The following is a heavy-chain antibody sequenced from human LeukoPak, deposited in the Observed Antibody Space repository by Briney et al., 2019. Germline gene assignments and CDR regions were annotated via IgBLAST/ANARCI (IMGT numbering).Heavy chain of an antibody. J-gene: IGHJ2*01. Sequence: GGSLRLSCAASGFTFSSYWVNWARQAPGKGLEWVASINHNGNVNYYVDSVKGRFTISRDNSKNTLYLQMNSLRAEDTAVYYCARERAYDILTGYFDWYFDLWGRGTLVTVSS. CDR1: GFTFSSYW. CDR2: INHNGNVN. D-gene: IGHD3-9*01. V-gene: IGHV3-7*01. CDR3: ARERAYDILTGYFDWYFDL.